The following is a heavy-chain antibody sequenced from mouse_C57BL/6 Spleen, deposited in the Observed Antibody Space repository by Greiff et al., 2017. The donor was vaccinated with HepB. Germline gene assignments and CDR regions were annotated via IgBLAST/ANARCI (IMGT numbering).Heavy chain of an antibody. Sequence: EVKLQESGPGLVKPSQSLSLTCSVTGYSIPSGYYWNWIRQFPGNKLEWMGYISYDGSNNYNPSLKNRISITRDTSKNQFFLKLNSVTTEDTATYYCARGGYERTWFAYWGQGTLVTVSA. CDR1: GYSIPSGYY. J-gene: IGHJ3*01. CDR2: ISYDGSN. D-gene: IGHD2-2*01. V-gene: IGHV3-6*01. CDR3: ARGGYERTWFAY.